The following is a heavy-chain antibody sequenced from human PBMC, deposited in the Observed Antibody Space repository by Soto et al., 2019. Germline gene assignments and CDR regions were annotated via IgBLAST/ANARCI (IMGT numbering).Heavy chain of an antibody. Sequence: PSETLSLTCAVSGGSFSGYYWSWIRQPPGKGLEWIGYIYYSGSTSYNPSLKSRVTISVDTSKNQFSLKLSSVTAADTAVYYCARVGGINWFDPRGQGTLVTVSS. CDR2: IYYSGST. CDR3: ARVGGINWFDP. J-gene: IGHJ5*02. V-gene: IGHV4-59*01. D-gene: IGHD3-16*01. CDR1: GGSFSGYY.